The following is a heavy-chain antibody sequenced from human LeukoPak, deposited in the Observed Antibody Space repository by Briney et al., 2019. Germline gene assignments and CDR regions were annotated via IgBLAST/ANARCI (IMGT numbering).Heavy chain of an antibody. D-gene: IGHD2-8*02. CDR3: ARGFWSRYFDY. CDR2: IHYSGST. CDR1: GYSISGAYY. Sequence: SETLSLTCTVSGYSISGAYYWGWIRPPPGKGLEWIGHIHYSGSTYYNPSLKSRVTISLDTSKNQFSLRLSSLTAADTAVYYCARGFWSRYFDYWGQGTLVTVSS. V-gene: IGHV4-38-2*02. J-gene: IGHJ4*02.